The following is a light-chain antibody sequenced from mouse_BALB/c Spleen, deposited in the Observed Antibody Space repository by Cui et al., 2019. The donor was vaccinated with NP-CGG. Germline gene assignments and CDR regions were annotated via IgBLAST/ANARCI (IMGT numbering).Light chain of an antibody. CDR1: TGSVTTSNY. V-gene: IGLV1*01. J-gene: IGLJ1*01. CDR3: SLWYSNHWV. CDR2: GTN. Sequence: QSVVTQESALTTSRGETVTLTFRSRTGSVTTSNYAHWVQEKPDHLFTGLMGGTNNRAPGVPARFSGSLIGDKAALTITGAQTEDEAIYFCSLWYSNHWVFGGGTKLTVL.